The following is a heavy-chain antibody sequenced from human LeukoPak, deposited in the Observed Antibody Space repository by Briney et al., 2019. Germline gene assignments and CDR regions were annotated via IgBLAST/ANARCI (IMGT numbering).Heavy chain of an antibody. D-gene: IGHD2-8*02. J-gene: IGHJ4*02. CDR2: IYPGDSDT. CDR1: AYSFTNYW. V-gene: IGHV5-51*01. Sequence: GESLKISCKASAYSFTNYWIGWVRQMPGKGLEWMGIIYPGDSDTRYSPSFQGQVTISADKSISTAYLQWSSLEASDTAMYYCARQNSGRTSASDYWGQGTLVTVSS. CDR3: ARQNSGRTSASDY.